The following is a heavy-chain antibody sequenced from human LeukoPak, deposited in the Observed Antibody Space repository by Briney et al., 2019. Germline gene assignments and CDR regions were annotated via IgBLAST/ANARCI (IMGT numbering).Heavy chain of an antibody. Sequence: SQTLSLTCTVSGGSISSGSYYWSWIRQPAGKGLEWIGRIYTSGSTNYNPSLKSRVTISVDTSKNQFSLKLSSVTAADTAVYYCARDHLRLRYFDWLSHGYYCYMDVWGKGTTVTISS. CDR1: GGSISSGSYY. CDR2: IYTSGST. J-gene: IGHJ6*03. D-gene: IGHD3-9*01. CDR3: ARDHLRLRYFDWLSHGYYCYMDV. V-gene: IGHV4-61*02.